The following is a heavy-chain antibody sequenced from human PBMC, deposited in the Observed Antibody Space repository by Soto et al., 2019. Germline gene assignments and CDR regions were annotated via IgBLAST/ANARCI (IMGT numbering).Heavy chain of an antibody. V-gene: IGHV3-23*01. CDR1: GFTFSSYA. Sequence: EVQLLESGGGLVQPGGSLRLSCAASGFTFSSYAMSWVRQAPGKGLEWVSAISGSGGSTYYADSVKGRFTISRDNSKNTGYLQMNCLRAEDTAVYYCEKAMYVLRYCDWSPGYGMDDWGQVTTVTVSS. J-gene: IGHJ6*02. D-gene: IGHD3-9*01. CDR2: ISGSGGST. CDR3: EKAMYVLRYCDWSPGYGMDD.